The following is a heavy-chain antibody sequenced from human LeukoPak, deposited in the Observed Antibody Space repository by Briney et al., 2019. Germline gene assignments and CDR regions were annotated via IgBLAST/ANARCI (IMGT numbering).Heavy chain of an antibody. CDR1: GGSIRNDY. D-gene: IGHD2-15*01. CDR3: AREWRLDCSGGSCYSEDAFDI. J-gene: IGHJ3*02. CDR2: ISVSGST. Sequence: SETLSLTCSVSGGSIRNDYLSWIRQTAGGELEWIGRISVSGSTNYNPSLKSRVTMSVDTSKNQFSLKLSSVTAADTAVYYCAREWRLDCSGGSCYSEDAFDIWGQGTMVTVSS. V-gene: IGHV4-4*07.